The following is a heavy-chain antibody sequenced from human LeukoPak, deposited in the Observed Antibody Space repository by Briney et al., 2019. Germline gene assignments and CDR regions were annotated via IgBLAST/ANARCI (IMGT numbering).Heavy chain of an antibody. CDR1: GGSFGGYY. Sequence: SETLSLTCAVYGGSFGGYYWSWIRQPPGKGLEWIGEINHSGSINYNPSLKSRVTISVDTSKNQFSLKLSSVTAADTAVYYCAGAGYYYYYGMDVWGQGTTVTVSS. J-gene: IGHJ6*02. CDR2: INHSGSI. V-gene: IGHV4-34*01. CDR3: AGAGYYYYYGMDV.